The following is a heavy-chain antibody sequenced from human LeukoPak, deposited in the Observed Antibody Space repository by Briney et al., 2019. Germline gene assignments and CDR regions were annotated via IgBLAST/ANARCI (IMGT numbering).Heavy chain of an antibody. D-gene: IGHD4-11*01. Sequence: SQTLSLTCAVSGGSISSGGYSWSWIRQPPGKGLEWIGYIYHSGSTYYNPSLKSRVTISVDRSKNQFSLKLSSVTAADTAVYYWARAGGSYRNSPNFDYWAQETRVTVSS. J-gene: IGHJ4*02. V-gene: IGHV4-30-2*01. CDR3: ARAGGSYRNSPNFDY. CDR2: IYHSGST. CDR1: GGSISSGGYS.